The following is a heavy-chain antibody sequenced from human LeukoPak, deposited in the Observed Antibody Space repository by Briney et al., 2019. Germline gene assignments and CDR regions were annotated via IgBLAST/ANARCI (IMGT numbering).Heavy chain of an antibody. CDR1: GXTLSNYW. J-gene: IGHJ4*01. V-gene: IGHV3-74*01. CDR3: ARFVVVTAGDY. D-gene: IGHD2-21*02. Sequence: GGXXXXSXSASGXTLSNYWMHWVRQAPGKGLVWVARLHSNGAFTTYADSVKGRFTISRDTAKNTLYLQMNSLRVEDTAVYYCARFVVVTAGDYWGQGTLVTVSS. CDR2: LHSNGAFT.